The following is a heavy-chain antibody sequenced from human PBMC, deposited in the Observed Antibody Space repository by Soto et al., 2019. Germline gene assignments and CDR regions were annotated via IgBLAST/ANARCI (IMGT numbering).Heavy chain of an antibody. V-gene: IGHV1-46*03. CDR3: ARDSSRYSGYSPQYYFDY. CDR2: INPSGGST. J-gene: IGHJ4*02. D-gene: IGHD2-15*01. Sequence: ASVKVSCKASGFTFTSYHIHWVRQAPGQGLEWMGIINPSGGSTSYAQKFQGRVTMTRDTSTSTVYMELSGLRSEDTAVYYCARDSSRYSGYSPQYYFDYWGQGTLVTVSP. CDR1: GFTFTSYH.